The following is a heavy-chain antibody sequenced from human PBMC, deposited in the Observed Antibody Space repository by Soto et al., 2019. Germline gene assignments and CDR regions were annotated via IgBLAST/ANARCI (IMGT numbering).Heavy chain of an antibody. D-gene: IGHD5-18*01. CDR2: IYHSGST. J-gene: IGHJ4*02. CDR3: ARVGYTSGHYFDY. Sequence: SETLSLTCAVSGGSISSSNWWSWVRQPPGKGLEWIGEIYHSGSTYYNMSLKSRVTISVDKSNNQFSLKLTSMTAADSAVYYCARVGYTSGHYFDYWGQGTL. V-gene: IGHV4-4*02. CDR1: GGSISSSNW.